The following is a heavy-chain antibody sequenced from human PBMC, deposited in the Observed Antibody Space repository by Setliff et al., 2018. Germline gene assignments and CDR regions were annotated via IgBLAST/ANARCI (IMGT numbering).Heavy chain of an antibody. D-gene: IGHD2-21*02. Sequence: PSETLSLTCAVYGGSFSGYYWSWIRQPPGKRLEWIGEIIHSGSTNYNPSLKSRVTISMDTSKNQVSLKLNSVTATDTAVYYCARDLGHGGDSDYWGQGILVTVSS. CDR3: ARDLGHGGDSDY. CDR2: IIHSGST. CDR1: GGSFSGYY. V-gene: IGHV4-34*12. J-gene: IGHJ4*02.